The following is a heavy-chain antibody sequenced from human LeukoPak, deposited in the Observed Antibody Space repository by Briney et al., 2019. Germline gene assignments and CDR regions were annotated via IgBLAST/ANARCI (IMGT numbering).Heavy chain of an antibody. V-gene: IGHV6-1*01. J-gene: IGHJ4*02. CDR3: ARDEGYSGYVQDY. CDR1: GDSVSSNSAA. D-gene: IGHD5-12*01. Sequence: SQTLSLTCAISGDSVSSNSAAWNWIRQSPSRGLEWLGRTYYRSRWYNDYAVSVKSRIAIDPDTSKNQFSLQLNSVTPEDTAVYYCARDEGYSGYVQDYWGQGTLVTVSS. CDR2: TYYRSRWYN.